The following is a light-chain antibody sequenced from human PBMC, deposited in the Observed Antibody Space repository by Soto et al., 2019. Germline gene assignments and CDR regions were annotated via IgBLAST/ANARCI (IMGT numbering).Light chain of an antibody. J-gene: IGKJ4*01. CDR3: QQRRNWLT. Sequence: EIVLTQSPATLSLSPGERATLSCRASQSVSSYLAWYQQKPGQAPRLLIYDASNRATSIPARFSGSGSGTASTLTLNSLEPEDFAVYYGQQRRNWLTFGGGTKVEIK. CDR2: DAS. V-gene: IGKV3-11*01. CDR1: QSVSSY.